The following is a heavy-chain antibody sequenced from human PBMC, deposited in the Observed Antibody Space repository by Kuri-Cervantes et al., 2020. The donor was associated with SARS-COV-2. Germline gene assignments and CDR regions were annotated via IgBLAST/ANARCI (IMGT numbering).Heavy chain of an antibody. V-gene: IGHV4-59*10. D-gene: IGHD6-6*01. CDR1: GGSISGYY. CDR2: IYTSGST. J-gene: IGHJ6*03. Sequence: GSLRLSCAVSGGSISGYYWSWIRQPAGKGLEWIGRIYTSGSTNYNPSLKSRVTMSVDTSKNQFSLKLSSVTAADTAVYYCARYSSSSSHYYYYMDVWGKGTTVTVSS. CDR3: ARYSSSSSHYYYYMDV.